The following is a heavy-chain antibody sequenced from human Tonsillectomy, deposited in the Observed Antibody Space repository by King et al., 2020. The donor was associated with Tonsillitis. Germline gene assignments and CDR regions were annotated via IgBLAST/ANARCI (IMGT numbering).Heavy chain of an antibody. CDR1: GFSFSTYS. CDR3: VRETPIPRSYHFDY. V-gene: IGHV3-48*01. J-gene: IGHJ4*02. Sequence: VQLVESGGGLVQPGGSLRLSCAASGFSFSTYSMNWVRQAPGKGLEWVSYISSSSNLIYYADSVKGRFTISSDNAKNSLFLEMNNLRAEDTAVYDCVRETPIPRSYHFDYWGQGTLVTVSS. CDR2: ISSSSNLI. D-gene: IGHD2-2*02.